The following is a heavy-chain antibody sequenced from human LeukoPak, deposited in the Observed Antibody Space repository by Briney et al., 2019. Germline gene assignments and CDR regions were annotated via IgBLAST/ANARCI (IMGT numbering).Heavy chain of an antibody. CDR2: ISSSSSYI. J-gene: IGHJ5*02. CDR3: ARGVRYFDPERTWFDP. V-gene: IGHV3-21*01. CDR1: GFTFSSYS. Sequence: GGSLRLSCAAPGFTFSSYSMNWVRQAPGKGLEWVSSISSSSSYIYYADSVKGRFTISRDNAKNSLYLQMNSLRAEDTAVYYCARGVRYFDPERTWFDPWGQGTLVTVSS. D-gene: IGHD3-9*01.